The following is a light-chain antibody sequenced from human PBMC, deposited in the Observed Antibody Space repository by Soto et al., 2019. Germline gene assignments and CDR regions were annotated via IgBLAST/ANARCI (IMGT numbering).Light chain of an antibody. V-gene: IGKV3-15*01. CDR2: DAS. Sequence: EIVMTQSPATLSVSLGERATLSCRASQTVSSSLAWYQQKPGQAPRLLIYDASTRATGIPARFSGSGSGTEFPLTISSLQSEDFAVYYCQQYNNWPPWTFGQGTKVEIK. J-gene: IGKJ1*01. CDR1: QTVSSS. CDR3: QQYNNWPPWT.